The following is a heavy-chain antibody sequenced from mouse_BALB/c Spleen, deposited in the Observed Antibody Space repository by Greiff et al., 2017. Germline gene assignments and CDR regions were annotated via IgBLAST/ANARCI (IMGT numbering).Heavy chain of an antibody. V-gene: IGHV2-9*02. CDR2: IWAGGST. CDR1: GFSLTSYG. Sequence: VKLMESGPGLVAPSQSLSITCTVSGFSLTSYGVHWVRQPPGKGLEWLGVIWAGGSTNYNSALMSRLSISKDNSKSQVFLKMNSLQTDDTAMYYCARDLLAYYFDYWGQGTTRTVSS. CDR3: ARDLLAYYFDY. J-gene: IGHJ2*01. D-gene: IGHD6-1*01.